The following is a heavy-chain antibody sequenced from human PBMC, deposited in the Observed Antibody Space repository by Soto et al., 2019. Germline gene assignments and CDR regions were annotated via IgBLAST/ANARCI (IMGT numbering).Heavy chain of an antibody. Sequence: GGSLRLSCAASGFSFSGYGMHWVRQAPGKGLEWVAVIWYDGSNKYYVDSVKGRFTISRDNSKNTLYLQMNSLRAEDTAVYYCARDGYTVTTLTGAFDIWGQGT. V-gene: IGHV3-33*01. D-gene: IGHD4-17*01. CDR3: ARDGYTVTTLTGAFDI. CDR2: IWYDGSNK. J-gene: IGHJ3*02. CDR1: GFSFSGYG.